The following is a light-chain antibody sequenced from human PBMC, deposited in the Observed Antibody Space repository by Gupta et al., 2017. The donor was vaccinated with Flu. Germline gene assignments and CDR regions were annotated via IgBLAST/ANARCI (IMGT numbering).Light chain of an antibody. CDR3: LQYNNWPPWT. J-gene: IGKJ1*01. CDR1: QSVRDN. CDR2: GAS. V-gene: IGKV3-15*01. Sequence: IVMTQSPATLSVSPGERATLSCRASQSVRDNVAWYQQKPGHAPRLLIYGASTRATGVPARFSGSGSGTEXTLTISXLQSGDFAVYYCLQYNNWPPWTSGXGTRVDLK.